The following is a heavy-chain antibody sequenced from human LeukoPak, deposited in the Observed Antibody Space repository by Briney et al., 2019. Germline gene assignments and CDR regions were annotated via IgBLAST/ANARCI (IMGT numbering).Heavy chain of an antibody. J-gene: IGHJ4*02. D-gene: IGHD2-15*01. CDR2: IYYSGST. CDR1: GGSISSYY. Sequence: SETLSLTCTVSGGSISSYYWSWIRQPPGKGLEWIGYIYYSGSTNYNPSLKSRVTISVDTSKNQFSLKLSSVTAADTAVYYCARYCSDGSCYSRAFDYWGQGTPVTVSS. V-gene: IGHV4-59*08. CDR3: ARYCSDGSCYSRAFDY.